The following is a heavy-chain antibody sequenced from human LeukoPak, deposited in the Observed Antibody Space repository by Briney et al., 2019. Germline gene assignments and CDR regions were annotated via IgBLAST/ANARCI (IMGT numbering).Heavy chain of an antibody. CDR1: GGSFSGYY. V-gene: IGHV4-34*01. CDR2: INHSGST. D-gene: IGHD6-13*01. Sequence: SETLSLTCAVYGGSFSGYYWSWIRQPPGKGLEWIGEINHSGSTNYNPSLKSRVTISVDTSKNQFSLKLSSVTAADTAVYYCARGGLYSSSWYGPFDYWGQGTLVTVSS. CDR3: ARGGLYSSSWYGPFDY. J-gene: IGHJ4*02.